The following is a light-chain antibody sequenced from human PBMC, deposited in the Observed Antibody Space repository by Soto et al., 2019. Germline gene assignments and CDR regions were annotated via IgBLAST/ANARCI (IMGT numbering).Light chain of an antibody. CDR2: DVS. CDR1: SSDVGGYNY. V-gene: IGLV2-14*01. J-gene: IGLJ1*01. CDR3: SSYTRSSTV. Sequence: QSVLTQPASVSGSPGQSITISCTGTSSDVGGYNYVSWYQQHPGKAPKLMIYDVSNRPSGVSNRFSGSKSGNTASLTISGLQAEDEAAYSCSSYTRSSTVFGPGTKVPVL.